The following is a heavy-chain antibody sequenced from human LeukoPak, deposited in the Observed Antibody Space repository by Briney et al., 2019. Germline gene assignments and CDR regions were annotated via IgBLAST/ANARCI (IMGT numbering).Heavy chain of an antibody. CDR3: ARANLYSSSSAYYYYYYMDV. CDR1: GYTFTSYG. V-gene: IGHV1-18*01. J-gene: IGHJ6*03. D-gene: IGHD6-6*01. Sequence: ASVKVSCKASGYTFTSYGISWVRQAPGQGLEWMGWISAYNGNTNYAQKLQGRVTMTTDTSTSTAYMELRSLRSDDTAVYYCARANLYSSSSAYYYYYYMDVWGKGTTVTVSS. CDR2: ISAYNGNT.